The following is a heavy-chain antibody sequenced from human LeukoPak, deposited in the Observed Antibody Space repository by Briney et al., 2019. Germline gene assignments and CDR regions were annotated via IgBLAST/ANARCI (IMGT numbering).Heavy chain of an antibody. V-gene: IGHV3-48*01. Sequence: GGSLRLSCAASGFTFSSYNMNWLRQAPGKGLEWVSSISSSSSTIYYADSVKGRFTISRDNAKNSLYLQMNSLRAEDTAVYYCARLSVIVGAALEYYYYYMDVWGQGTTVTVSS. CDR2: ISSSSSTI. D-gene: IGHD1-26*01. J-gene: IGHJ6*03. CDR3: ARLSVIVGAALEYYYYYMDV. CDR1: GFTFSSYN.